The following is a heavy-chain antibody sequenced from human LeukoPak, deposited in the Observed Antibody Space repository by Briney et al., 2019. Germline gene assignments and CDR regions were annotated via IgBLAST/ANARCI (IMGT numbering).Heavy chain of an antibody. CDR2: IWYDGSKE. CDR1: GFTFSSYG. CDR3: ARDGGAGLDY. J-gene: IGHJ4*02. Sequence: GGSLRLSCAVSGFTFSSYGMHWVRQAPGKGLEWVGVIWYDGSKEYYADSVKGRFTISRDDSKNTLYLEMNSLRAEDTAVYYCARDGGAGLDYWGQGTLVTVSS. V-gene: IGHV3-33*01. D-gene: IGHD2-15*01.